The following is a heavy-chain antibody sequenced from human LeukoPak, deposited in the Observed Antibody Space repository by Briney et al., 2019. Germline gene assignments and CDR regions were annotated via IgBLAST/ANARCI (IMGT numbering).Heavy chain of an antibody. CDR2: ISYDGGKE. Sequence: GGSLRLSCATSGFTFRTYGMHWVRQAPGKGLERVALISYDGGKEYYADSVKGRFTISRDNFKNTVYLQMNSLRVEDTALFYCAKEVNSGFIDSWGQGTLVTVFS. CDR1: GFTFRTYG. J-gene: IGHJ4*02. CDR3: AKEVNSGFIDS. D-gene: IGHD6-19*01. V-gene: IGHV3-30*18.